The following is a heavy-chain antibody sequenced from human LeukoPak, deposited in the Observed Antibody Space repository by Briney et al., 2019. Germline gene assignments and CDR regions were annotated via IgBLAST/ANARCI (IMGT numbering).Heavy chain of an antibody. V-gene: IGHV4-39*01. J-gene: IGHJ4*02. D-gene: IGHD6-19*01. Sequence: SETLSLTCTVSGGSISSSSYYWGWIRQPPGKGLEWIGSIYYSGCTYYNPSLKSRVTISVDTSKNQFSLKLSSVTAADTAVYYCARHNNRVAGANDYWGQGTLVTVSS. CDR3: ARHNNRVAGANDY. CDR1: GGSISSSSYY. CDR2: IYYSGCT.